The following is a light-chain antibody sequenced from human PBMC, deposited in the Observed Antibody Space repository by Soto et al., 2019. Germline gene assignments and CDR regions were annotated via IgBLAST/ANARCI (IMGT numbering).Light chain of an antibody. Sequence: DIQMTQSPSSLSASGGDRVAITCRASQTISGFLNWYQQKPGEAPKLLIYAASTLQSGVPSRFSGSGSGTEFTLTISSLQPEDFATYYCQQLNSYPRTFGQGTKVDIK. V-gene: IGKV1-9*01. J-gene: IGKJ1*01. CDR2: AAS. CDR3: QQLNSYPRT. CDR1: QTISGF.